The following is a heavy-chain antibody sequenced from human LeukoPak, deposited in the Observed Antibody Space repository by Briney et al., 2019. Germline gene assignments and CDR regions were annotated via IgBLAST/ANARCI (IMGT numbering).Heavy chain of an antibody. D-gene: IGHD1-26*01. J-gene: IGHJ4*02. Sequence: GGPLRHSCPDSGFIFSRHWLTWLGQAPGKELDWVANINQDGSVTWYVDSVKGRFTLSRDNAKKSVYLQMNSLRADDTAVYFCARDGGWGRFDYWGQGTLLTVSS. CDR3: ARDGGWGRFDY. CDR2: INQDGSVT. CDR1: GFIFSRHW. V-gene: IGHV3-7*01.